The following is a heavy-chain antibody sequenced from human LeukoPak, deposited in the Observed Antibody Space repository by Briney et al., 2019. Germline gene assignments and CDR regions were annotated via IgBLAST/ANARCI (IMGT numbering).Heavy chain of an antibody. J-gene: IGHJ4*02. D-gene: IGHD1/OR15-1a*01. Sequence: GGSLRLSCATSGFTFSSYAMSWVRQAPGKGREWVSAISGSGAATYYADSVKDRFTISRDNSKNTLYLQMNSLRAEDTAIYYCAKTGNNNEGSFDFWGQGPLVTVSS. CDR3: AKTGNNNEGSFDF. CDR1: GFTFSSYA. CDR2: ISGSGAAT. V-gene: IGHV3-23*01.